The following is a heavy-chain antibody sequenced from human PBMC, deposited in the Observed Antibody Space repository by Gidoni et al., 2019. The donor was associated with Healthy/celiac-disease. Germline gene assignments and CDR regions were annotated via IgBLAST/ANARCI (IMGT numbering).Heavy chain of an antibody. CDR2: ISSSGSTI. V-gene: IGHV3-48*03. CDR3: ARLGYSGYMDFDY. D-gene: IGHD5-12*01. Sequence: EVQLVESGGGLVQPGGSLRLSCAASGFTFSSYEMNWVRQAPGKGLEWVSYISSSGSTIYYADSVKGRFTISRDNAKNSLYLQMNSLRAEDTAVYYCARLGYSGYMDFDYWGQGTLVTVSS. CDR1: GFTFSSYE. J-gene: IGHJ4*02.